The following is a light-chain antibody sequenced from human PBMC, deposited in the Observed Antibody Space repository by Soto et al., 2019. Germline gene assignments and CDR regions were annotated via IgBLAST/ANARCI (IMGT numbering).Light chain of an antibody. J-gene: IGKJ3*01. CDR1: QSISSW. CDR3: HQYDTYSFT. CDR2: KAS. V-gene: IGKV1-5*03. Sequence: DIQMTQSPSTLSASVGDRVTVTCRASQSISSWLAWYQQKPGKAPKLLIYKASSLEGGVPSRFSGSGSGTEFTLTISSLQPDDFATYYCHQYDTYSFTFGPGTKVDIK.